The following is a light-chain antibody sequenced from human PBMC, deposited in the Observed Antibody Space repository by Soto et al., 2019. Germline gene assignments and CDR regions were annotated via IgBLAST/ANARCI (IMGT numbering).Light chain of an antibody. CDR2: AAS. CDR3: QQLNNYPRT. CDR1: QGISSY. V-gene: IGKV1-9*01. Sequence: DIKLSQSPFFLSASVGDRVTITCRASQGISSYLAWYQQKPGKAPKLLISAASTLQSGVPSRFSGSGSGTEFTLTITSLQPEDFATYYCQQLNNYPRTFGQGTKVDIK. J-gene: IGKJ1*01.